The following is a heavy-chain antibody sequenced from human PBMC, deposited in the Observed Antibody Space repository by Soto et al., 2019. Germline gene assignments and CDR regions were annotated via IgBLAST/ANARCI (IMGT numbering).Heavy chain of an antibody. J-gene: IGHJ4*02. D-gene: IGHD3-16*01. Sequence: QITLNESGPTLVKPTQTLTLTCTFSGFSLSTRDVGVGWIRQPPGEALEWLGVVYWDDDKTYSPSLKSRLTITTDTSQNPVVLRMTKVDPVDPATYYCAHCRGGVASFWGQGTLVTVSS. V-gene: IGHV2-5*02. CDR1: GFSLSTRDVG. CDR2: VYWDDDK. CDR3: AHCRGGVASF.